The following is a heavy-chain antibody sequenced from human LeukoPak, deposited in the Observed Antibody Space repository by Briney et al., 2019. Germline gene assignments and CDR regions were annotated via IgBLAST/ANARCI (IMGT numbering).Heavy chain of an antibody. CDR3: ARGGYYCGSGSFYTHY. J-gene: IGHJ4*02. Sequence: SVTLSLTCAVYGGSFSGYYWSWIRQPPGKGLEWIGEINHSGSTNYNPSLKSRVTISVDTSKNQFSLKLSSVTSADTAVYYCARGGYYCGSGSFYTHYWVQGTLVTVSS. V-gene: IGHV4-34*01. CDR1: GGSFSGYY. D-gene: IGHD3-10*01. CDR2: INHSGST.